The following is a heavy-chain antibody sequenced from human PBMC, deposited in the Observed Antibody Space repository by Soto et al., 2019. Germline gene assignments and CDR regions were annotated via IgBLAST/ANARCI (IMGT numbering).Heavy chain of an antibody. V-gene: IGHV4-39*01. CDR3: ASTPPSSEALRYFDWLSSPPGWFDP. D-gene: IGHD3-9*01. CDR1: GGSISSSSYY. J-gene: IGHJ5*02. Sequence: SETLSLTCTVSGGSISSSSYYWGWIRQPPGKGLEWIGSIYYSGSTYYNPSLKSRVTISVDTSKNQFSLKLSSVTAADTAVYYCASTPPSSEALRYFDWLSSPPGWFDPWGQGTLVTVSS. CDR2: IYYSGST.